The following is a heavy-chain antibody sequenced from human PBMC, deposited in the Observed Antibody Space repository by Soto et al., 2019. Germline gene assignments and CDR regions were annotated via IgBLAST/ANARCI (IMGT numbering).Heavy chain of an antibody. CDR1: GGSIGTYY. CDR3: ARLTWIQLWRPTNLDY. D-gene: IGHD5-18*01. CDR2: IYYSGNT. J-gene: IGHJ4*02. V-gene: IGHV4-59*08. Sequence: QVQLQESGPGLVKPSETLSLSCTVSGGSIGTYYWSWIRQPPGKGLEWIGYIYYSGNTNYNPPPKRRVSIPXXTXKXXFALKLSSVTAADAAVYDWARLTWIQLWRPTNLDYWGQGTLVTVSS.